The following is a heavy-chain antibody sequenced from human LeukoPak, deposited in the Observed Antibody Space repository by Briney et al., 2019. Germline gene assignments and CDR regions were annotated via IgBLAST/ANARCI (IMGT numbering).Heavy chain of an antibody. CDR1: GGSFSGYY. J-gene: IGHJ4*02. V-gene: IGHV4-34*01. D-gene: IGHD3-10*01. Sequence: SETLSLTCAVYGGSFSGYYWSWIRQPPGKGLEWIGEINHSGSTNYNPSLKSRVTISVDTSKNQFSLKLSFVTAADTAVYYCARGNPAMVRGVDFDYWGQGTLVTVSS. CDR3: ARGNPAMVRGVDFDY. CDR2: INHSGST.